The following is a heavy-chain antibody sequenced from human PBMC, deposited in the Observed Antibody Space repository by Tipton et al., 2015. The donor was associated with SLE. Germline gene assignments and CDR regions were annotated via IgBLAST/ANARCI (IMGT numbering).Heavy chain of an antibody. CDR2: ISYDGSNK. J-gene: IGHJ6*02. Sequence: SLRLSCAASGFTFSSYGMHWVRQAPGKGLEWVAVISYDGSNKYYADSVKGRFTISRDNSKNTLYLQMNSLRAEDTAVYYCAKSKRVVVAATDYYYYYGMDVWGQGTTVTVSS. CDR3: AKSKRVVVAATDYYYYYGMDV. CDR1: GFTFSSYG. V-gene: IGHV3-30*18. D-gene: IGHD2-15*01.